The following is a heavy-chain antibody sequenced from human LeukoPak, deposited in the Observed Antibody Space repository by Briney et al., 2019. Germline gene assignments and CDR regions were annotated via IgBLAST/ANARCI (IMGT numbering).Heavy chain of an antibody. D-gene: IGHD3-22*01. J-gene: IGHJ3*02. CDR3: AKAAGHDNRDDSFDI. V-gene: IGHV3-23*01. CDR1: GFTFRKSG. CDR2: LSDSGSRT. Sequence: GGSLRLSCAASGFTFRKSGMNWVRQAPGRGLEWVSGLSDSGSRTYYADSVKGRFTISRDNSRNTVFLQMNSLRVEDTALYYCAKAAGHDNRDDSFDIWGQGTMVTVSS.